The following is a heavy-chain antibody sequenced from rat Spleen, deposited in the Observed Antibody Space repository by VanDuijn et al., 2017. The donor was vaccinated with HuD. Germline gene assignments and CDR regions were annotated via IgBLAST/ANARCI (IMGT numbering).Heavy chain of an antibody. CDR3: ARDGETVAASNWFAY. CDR1: GFSLTSYS. D-gene: IGHD1-2*01. Sequence: QVQLKESGPGLVQPSETLSLTCTVSGFSLTSYSVSWVRQVSGKGPEWMGRMWYDGDTALNSVLKSRLSISRDTSKNQVFLKMNSLQTDDTGTYYCARDGETVAASNWFAYWGQGTLVTVSS. J-gene: IGHJ3*01. V-gene: IGHV2-34*01. CDR2: MWYDGDT.